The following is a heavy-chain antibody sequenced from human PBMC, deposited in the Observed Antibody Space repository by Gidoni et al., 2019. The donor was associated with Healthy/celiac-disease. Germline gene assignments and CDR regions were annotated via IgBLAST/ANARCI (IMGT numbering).Heavy chain of an antibody. Sequence: QVQLVEAGGGVGQRERSVSLSCAASGFAFSRYGMHWVRQAPGKGLEWVAVISYDGSNKYYADSLKGRFTISRDKSKNTLYLQMNSLRAEHTAVYYCAKVGTTVTTLYYFDYWGQGTLVTVSS. D-gene: IGHD4-17*01. V-gene: IGHV3-30*18. CDR1: GFAFSRYG. CDR2: ISYDGSNK. J-gene: IGHJ4*02. CDR3: AKVGTTVTTLYYFDY.